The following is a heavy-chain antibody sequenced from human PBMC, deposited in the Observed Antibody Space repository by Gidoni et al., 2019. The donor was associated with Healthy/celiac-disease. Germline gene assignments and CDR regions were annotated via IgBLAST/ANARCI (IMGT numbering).Heavy chain of an antibody. V-gene: IGHV4-31*03. J-gene: IGHJ6*02. Sequence: QVQLQETGAGLVTPSQTLSRTCTLSGGSLRGGGYDWSWVRQHRGRGLGWMGYIYYVGSTYYNPSLKCRLTISVDTSKNQFSPKLRSVTAADTAVYSCARDWATDYYILTGHSPYYGMDVWGQGTTVTVSS. CDR2: IYYVGST. D-gene: IGHD3-9*01. CDR3: ARDWATDYYILTGHSPYYGMDV. CDR1: GGSLRGGGYD.